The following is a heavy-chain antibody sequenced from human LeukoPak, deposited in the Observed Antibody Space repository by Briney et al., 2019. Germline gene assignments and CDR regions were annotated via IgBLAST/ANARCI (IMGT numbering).Heavy chain of an antibody. CDR1: GYTFTSYG. V-gene: IGHV1-18*01. D-gene: IGHD3-10*01. J-gene: IGHJ5*02. CDR3: ARGFWFGDSKRFDP. CDR2: ISAYNGNT. Sequence: VASVKVSCKASGYTFTSYGISWVRQAPGQGLEWMGWISAYNGNTNYAQELQGRVTMTTDTSTSTAYMELRSLRSDDTAVYYCARGFWFGDSKRFDPWGQGTLVTVSS.